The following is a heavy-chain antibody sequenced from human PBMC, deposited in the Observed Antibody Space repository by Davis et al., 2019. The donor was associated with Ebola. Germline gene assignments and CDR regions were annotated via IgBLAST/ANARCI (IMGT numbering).Heavy chain of an antibody. CDR1: GYSISSGYY. D-gene: IGHD3-10*01. V-gene: IGHV4-38-2*02. CDR3: ARDGLWFGELWGMDV. Sequence: SETLSLTCTVSGYSISSGYYWGWIRQPPGKGLEWIGSIYHSGSTYYNPSLKSRVTISVDTSKNQFSLKLSSVTAADTAVYYCARDGLWFGELWGMDVWGQGTTVTVSS. J-gene: IGHJ6*02. CDR2: IYHSGST.